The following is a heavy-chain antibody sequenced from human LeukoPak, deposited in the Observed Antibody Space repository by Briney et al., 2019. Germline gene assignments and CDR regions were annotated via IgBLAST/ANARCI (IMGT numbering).Heavy chain of an antibody. CDR1: GYTFTGYY. D-gene: IGHD6-6*01. V-gene: IGHV1-2*02. CDR2: INPNSGGT. Sequence: ASVKVSCKASGYTFTGYYMHWVRQAPGQGLEWMGWINPNSGGTNYAQKFQGRVTMTRDTSISTAYMELSRLRSDDTAVYYCARDMVAARYAFDIWGQGTMVTVSS. CDR3: ARDMVAARYAFDI. J-gene: IGHJ3*02.